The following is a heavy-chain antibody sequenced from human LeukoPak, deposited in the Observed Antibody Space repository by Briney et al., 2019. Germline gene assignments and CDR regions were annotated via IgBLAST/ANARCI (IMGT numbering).Heavy chain of an antibody. J-gene: IGHJ6*02. CDR2: IYPGDSDT. CDR3: ARQPPMAYYSSGMAV. D-gene: IGHD5-24*01. Sequence: GESLKISCKGSGYKFTNYWIGWVRQMPGKGLEWMGIIYPGDSDTRYSPSFQGQVTISADKSISTAYMQWSSLKPSDTAMYYCARQPPMAYYSSGMAVWGQGTTVTVSS. V-gene: IGHV5-51*01. CDR1: GYKFTNYW.